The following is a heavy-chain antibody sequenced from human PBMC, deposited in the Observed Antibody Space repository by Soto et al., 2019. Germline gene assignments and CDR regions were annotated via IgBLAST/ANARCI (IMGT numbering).Heavy chain of an antibody. CDR1: GFTFTSSA. J-gene: IGHJ4*02. D-gene: IGHD1-20*01. CDR2: SVVGSGNT. V-gene: IGHV1-58*01. Sequence: QMQLVQSGPEVKKPGTSVKVSCKASGFTFTSSAVQWVRQARGQRLEWIGWSVVGSGNTNYAQKFQERVTIPRDMSTSTAYMELSSLRSEDTAVYYCAADNLTPPRDYWGQGTLVTVSS. CDR3: AADNLTPPRDY.